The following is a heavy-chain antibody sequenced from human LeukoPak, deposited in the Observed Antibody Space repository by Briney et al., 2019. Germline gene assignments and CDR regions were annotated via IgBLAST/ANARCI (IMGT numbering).Heavy chain of an antibody. J-gene: IGHJ4*02. D-gene: IGHD6-19*01. CDR3: AKDIGAGTSGWYAYFDY. CDR2: IIWDGGST. V-gene: IGHV3-43D*03. Sequence: GGSLRLSCAASGFTFDDYAMHWVRQAPGKGLEWVSLIIWDGGSTYYADSVKGRFTISRDNSKNSLYLQMNSLRPEDTALYYCAKDIGAGTSGWYAYFDYWGQGTLVTVSS. CDR1: GFTFDDYA.